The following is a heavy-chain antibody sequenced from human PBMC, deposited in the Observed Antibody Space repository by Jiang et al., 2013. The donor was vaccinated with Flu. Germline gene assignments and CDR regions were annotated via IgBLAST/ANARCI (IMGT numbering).Heavy chain of an antibody. D-gene: IGHD4-23*01. CDR2: INAGNGNT. J-gene: IGHJ3*02. Sequence: GAEVKKPGASVKVSCKASGYTFTSYAMHWVRQAPGQRLEWMGWINAGNGNTKYSQKFQGRVTITRDTSASTAYMEPSSLRSEDTAVYYCATINRNYGGNSAFDIWAKGQWSPSLQ. CDR1: GYTFTSYA. V-gene: IGHV1-3*01. CDR3: ATINRNYGGNSAFDI.